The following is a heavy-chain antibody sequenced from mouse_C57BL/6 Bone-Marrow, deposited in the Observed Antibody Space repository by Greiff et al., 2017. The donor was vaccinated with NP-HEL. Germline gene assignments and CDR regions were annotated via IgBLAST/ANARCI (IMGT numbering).Heavy chain of an antibody. J-gene: IGHJ4*01. Sequence: QVQLQQSGPGLVQPSQSLSITCTVSGFSLTSYGVHWVRQSPGKGLEWLGVIWSGGSTDYNAAFISRLSISKDNSKSQVFFKMNSLQADDTAIYYCARNIINYGNGYYAMDDWGKGTSVTVSS. V-gene: IGHV2-2*01. CDR3: ARNIINYGNGYYAMDD. CDR2: IWSGGST. D-gene: IGHD2-1*01. CDR1: GFSLTSYG.